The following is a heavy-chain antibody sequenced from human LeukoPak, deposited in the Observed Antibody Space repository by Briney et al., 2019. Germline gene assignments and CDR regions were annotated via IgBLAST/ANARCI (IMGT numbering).Heavy chain of an antibody. CDR2: ISSSSMYI. CDR1: GFTFSRYN. J-gene: IGHJ4*02. V-gene: IGHV3-21*01. D-gene: IGHD5-24*01. Sequence: GGSLRLSCAVSGFTFSRYNMNWVRQAPGKGPEWVSSISSSSMYIFYADSVKGRFTISRHNAKNSLYLQMNSLRAEDTAIYYCARRFRDWGQGTLVTVSS. CDR3: ARRFRD.